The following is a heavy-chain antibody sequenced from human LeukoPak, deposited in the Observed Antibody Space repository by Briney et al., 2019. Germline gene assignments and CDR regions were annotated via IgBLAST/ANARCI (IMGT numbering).Heavy chain of an antibody. CDR3: AKDRSVTTDGDY. J-gene: IGHJ4*02. CDR1: GFTFSSYE. CDR2: ISGSGGKT. Sequence: GGSLRLSCAASGFTFSSYEMNWVRQAPGKGLEWVSGISGSGGKTSYADAVKGRFTISRDNSKNTLYLQMNSLRAEDTAVYYCAKDRSVTTDGDYWGQGTLVTVSS. D-gene: IGHD4-17*01. V-gene: IGHV3-23*01.